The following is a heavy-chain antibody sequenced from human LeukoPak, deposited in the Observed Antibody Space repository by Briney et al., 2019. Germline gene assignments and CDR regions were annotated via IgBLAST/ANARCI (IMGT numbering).Heavy chain of an antibody. J-gene: IGHJ4*02. CDR3: ARRGGGDPDY. CDR2: IYYSGST. V-gene: IGHV4-30-4*01. CDR1: GGSISSGDYY. D-gene: IGHD3-16*01. Sequence: SETLSLTCTVSGGSISSGDYYWSWIRQPPGKGLGWIGYIYYSGSTYYNPSLKSRVTISVDTSKNQFSLKLSSVTAADTAVYYCARRGGGDPDYWGQGTLVTVSS.